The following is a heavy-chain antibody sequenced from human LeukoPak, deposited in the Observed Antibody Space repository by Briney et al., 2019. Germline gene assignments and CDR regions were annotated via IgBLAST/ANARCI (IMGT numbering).Heavy chain of an antibody. D-gene: IGHD2-2*01. Sequence: SVKVSCKSSGGTFRRYAMSWVRQAPGQGLEWVGGIIPMFGTANYAQNFQGRVTITADESTGTAYMDLSSLRSEDTAVYYCARVVTPRYCTAPSCYWKGWFDPWGQGTLVTVSS. CDR3: ARVVTPRYCTAPSCYWKGWFDP. CDR2: IIPMFGTA. V-gene: IGHV1-69*13. J-gene: IGHJ5*02. CDR1: GGTFRRYA.